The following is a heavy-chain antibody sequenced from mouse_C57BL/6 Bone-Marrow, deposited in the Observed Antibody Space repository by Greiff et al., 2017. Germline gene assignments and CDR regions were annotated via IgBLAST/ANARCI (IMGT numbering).Heavy chain of an antibody. Sequence: QVQLQQPGAELVMPGASVKLSCKASGYTFTSYWMHWVKQRPGQGLEWIGEIDPSDSYTNYNQKFKGKSKLTVDKSSSTAYMQLSSLTSEDSAVYYCARDGNYVRFFAYWGQGTLVTVSA. V-gene: IGHV1-69*01. J-gene: IGHJ3*01. D-gene: IGHD2-1*01. CDR1: GYTFTSYW. CDR2: IDPSDSYT. CDR3: ARDGNYVRFFAY.